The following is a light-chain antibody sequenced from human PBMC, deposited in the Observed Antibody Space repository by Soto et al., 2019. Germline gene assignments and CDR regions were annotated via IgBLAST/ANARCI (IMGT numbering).Light chain of an antibody. CDR2: GAS. Sequence: EIVLTQSPGTLSLSPGERATLSCRASQSVSTTYLAWYQQKPGQAPRLLIYGASSRATGIPDRFSGSGSATDFTLTISRQEPEDFAVYYCQQYGTSPRTFSQGTKVEIK. CDR1: QSVSTTY. J-gene: IGKJ1*01. CDR3: QQYGTSPRT. V-gene: IGKV3-20*01.